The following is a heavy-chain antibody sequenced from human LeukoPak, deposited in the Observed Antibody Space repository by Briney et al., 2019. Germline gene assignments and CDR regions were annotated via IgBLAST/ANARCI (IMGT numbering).Heavy chain of an antibody. Sequence: SETLSLTCTVSGGSISSGGYYWSWIRQHPGKGLEWIGYIYYSVSTYYNPSLKSRVTISVDTSKNQFSLKLSSVTAADTAVYYCARNSYSYGRYDAFDIWGQGTMVTVSS. CDR3: ARNSYSYGRYDAFDI. CDR2: IYYSVST. V-gene: IGHV4-31*03. D-gene: IGHD5-18*01. CDR1: GGSISSGGYY. J-gene: IGHJ3*02.